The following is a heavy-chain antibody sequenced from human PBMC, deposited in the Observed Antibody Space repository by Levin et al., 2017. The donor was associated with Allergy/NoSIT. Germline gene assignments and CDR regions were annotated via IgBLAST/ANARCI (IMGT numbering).Heavy chain of an antibody. J-gene: IGHJ4*02. Sequence: GGSLRLSCAASGFTFSSYAMHWVRQAPGKGLEWVAVISYDGSNKYYADSVKGRFTISRDNSKNTLYLQMNSLRAEDTAVYYCARSVDKAEFSGYEITGPNYWGQGTLVTVSS. V-gene: IGHV3-30-3*01. CDR3: ARSVDKAEFSGYEITGPNY. D-gene: IGHD5-12*01. CDR2: ISYDGSNK. CDR1: GFTFSSYA.